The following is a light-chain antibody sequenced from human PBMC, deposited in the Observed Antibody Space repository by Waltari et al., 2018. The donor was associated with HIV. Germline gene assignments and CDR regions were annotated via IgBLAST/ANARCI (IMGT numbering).Light chain of an antibody. CDR2: HDR. CDR3: TSSVPSGTLV. J-gene: IGLJ3*02. Sequence: QSALTQPASVSGSLGQSLTISCTVSSSTFGGSTAFSWYLQHPRQAPKVIIYHDRNRPTGISDRFSGSKSGNTASVTISGLQPEDEATFYGTSSVPSGTLVFGGGTTLTVL. V-gene: IGLV2-14*03. CDR1: SSTFGGSTA.